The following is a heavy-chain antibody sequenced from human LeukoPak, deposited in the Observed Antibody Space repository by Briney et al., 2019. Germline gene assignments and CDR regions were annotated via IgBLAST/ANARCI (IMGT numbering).Heavy chain of an antibody. J-gene: IGHJ5*02. CDR2: ILYDGSHE. CDR1: GFTFSSYG. V-gene: IGHV3-30*02. CDR3: AKFHRGSGYYYGDNWFDP. Sequence: GGSLRLSCAASGFTFSSYGMHWVRQAPGKGLVWVTFILYDGSHEYYADSVKGRFTSSRDNSKNTLYLQMNSLRAEDTAVYYCAKFHRGSGYYYGDNWFDPWGQGTLVTVSS. D-gene: IGHD3-22*01.